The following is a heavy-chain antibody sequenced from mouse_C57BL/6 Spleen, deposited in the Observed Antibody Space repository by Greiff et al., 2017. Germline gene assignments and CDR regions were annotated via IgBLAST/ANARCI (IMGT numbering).Heavy chain of an antibody. V-gene: IGHV14-4*01. Sequence: VQLQQSGAELVRPGASVKLSCTASGFNIKDDYMHWVKQRPEQGLEWIGWIDPENGDTEYASKFQGKATITADTSSNTAYLQLSSLTSEDTAVYYCTRPFYDYDGAMDYWGQGTSVTVSS. D-gene: IGHD2-4*01. J-gene: IGHJ4*01. CDR1: GFNIKDDY. CDR2: IDPENGDT. CDR3: TRPFYDYDGAMDY.